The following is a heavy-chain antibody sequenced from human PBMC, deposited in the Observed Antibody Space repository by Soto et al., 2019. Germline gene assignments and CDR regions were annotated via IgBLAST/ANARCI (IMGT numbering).Heavy chain of an antibody. D-gene: IGHD3-10*01. V-gene: IGHV3-7*01. J-gene: IGHJ6*02. CDR3: ARGPDPYSHKMVRGVIITPRYYYYYGMDV. CDR2: IKQDGSEK. Sequence: GGSLRLSCAASGFTFSSYWMSWVRQAPGKGLEWVANIKQDGSEKYYVDSVKGRFTISRDNAKNSLYLQMNSLRAEDTAVYYCARGPDPYSHKMVRGVIITPRYYYYYGMDVWGQGTTVTVSS. CDR1: GFTFSSYW.